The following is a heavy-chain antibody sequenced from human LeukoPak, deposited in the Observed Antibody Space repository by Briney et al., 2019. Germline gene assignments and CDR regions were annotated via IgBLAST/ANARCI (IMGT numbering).Heavy chain of an antibody. CDR3: ARSPSAVAGLNWFDP. D-gene: IGHD6-19*01. CDR2: TYYRSKWYN. J-gene: IGHJ5*02. Sequence: TSQTLSLTCAISGDSVSSNSAAWNWIRQSPSRGLEWLGRTYYRSKWYNDYAVSVKSRMTINPDTSKNQFSLQLNSVTPEDTAVYYCARSPSAVAGLNWFDPWGQGTLVTVSS. V-gene: IGHV6-1*01. CDR1: GDSVSSNSAA.